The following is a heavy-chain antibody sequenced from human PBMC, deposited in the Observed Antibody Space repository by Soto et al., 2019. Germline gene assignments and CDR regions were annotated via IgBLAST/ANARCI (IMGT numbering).Heavy chain of an antibody. D-gene: IGHD6-13*01. Sequence: GASVKVSCKASGYTFTTYAIHWVRQAPGQRLEWMGWINAVNGNTKYSQKFQGRVTMTRNTSISTAYMELSSLRSEDTAVYYCARRPAAGFSADAFDIWGQGTMVTVSS. CDR2: INAVNGNT. CDR3: ARRPAAGFSADAFDI. J-gene: IGHJ3*02. CDR1: GYTFTTYA. V-gene: IGHV1-3*01.